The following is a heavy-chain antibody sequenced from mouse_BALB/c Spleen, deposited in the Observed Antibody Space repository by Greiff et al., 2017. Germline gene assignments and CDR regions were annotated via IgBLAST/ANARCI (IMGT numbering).Heavy chain of an antibody. V-gene: IGHV14-3*02. J-gene: IGHJ4*01. Sequence: EVQLQQSGAELVKPGASVKLSCTASGFNFTDTYMHWVKQRPEQGLEWIGRIDPANGNTKYDPKFQGKATITADTSSNTAYLQLSSLTSEDTAVYYCARWATGYEMDYWGQGTTVTVSS. CDR1: GFNFTDTY. CDR2: IDPANGNT. CDR3: ARWATGYEMDY.